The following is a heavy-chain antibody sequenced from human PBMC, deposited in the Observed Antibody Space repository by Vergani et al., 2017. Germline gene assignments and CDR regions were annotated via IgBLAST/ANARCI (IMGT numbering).Heavy chain of an antibody. Sequence: QVQLQESGPGLVKPSETLSLTCTVSGGSISSYYWSWIRQPAGKGLEWIGRIYTSGSTNYNPSLKSRVTMSVDTSKNQFSLKLSYVTAADTAVYYCARVSYDSSTDAKGFDYWGQGTLVTVSS. CDR2: IYTSGST. V-gene: IGHV4-4*07. D-gene: IGHD3-22*01. J-gene: IGHJ4*02. CDR1: GGSISSYY. CDR3: ARVSYDSSTDAKGFDY.